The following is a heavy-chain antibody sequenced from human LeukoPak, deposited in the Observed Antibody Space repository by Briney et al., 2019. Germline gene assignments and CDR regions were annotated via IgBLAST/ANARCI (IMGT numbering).Heavy chain of an antibody. CDR3: IRLGVTSQNY. J-gene: IGHJ4*02. D-gene: IGHD2-21*02. CDR2: INSDRSDT. V-gene: IGHV3-74*01. Sequence: GGSLRLSCVGSGFTLTTSWMHWVRQAPGKGLVWVSRINSDRSDTIYADSVKGRFTISRDNAKNTLYLQMNSLRAEDTGIYYCIRLGVTSQNYWGQGTLVTVSS. CDR1: GFTLTTSW.